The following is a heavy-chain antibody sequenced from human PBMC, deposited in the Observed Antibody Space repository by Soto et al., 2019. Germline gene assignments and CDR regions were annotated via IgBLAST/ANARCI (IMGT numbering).Heavy chain of an antibody. V-gene: IGHV3-74*01. J-gene: IGHJ3*01. CDR2: IHSDGSRT. CDR3: VRGDRGGFDL. Sequence: EVQLVESEGGLVQRGGSLRLSCAASGFTFNYYWMHWVRQAPGQGLVWVSHIHSDGSRTTYADSVKGRFTISRDNAKTTLYLQMNSLRAEDTAVYYCVRGDRGGFDLWGPGTAVTVSS. CDR1: GFTFNYYW. D-gene: IGHD2-21*02.